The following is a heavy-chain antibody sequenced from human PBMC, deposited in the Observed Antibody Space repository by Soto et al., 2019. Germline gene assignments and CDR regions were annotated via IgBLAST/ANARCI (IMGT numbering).Heavy chain of an antibody. D-gene: IGHD6-13*01. CDR2: IYYSGST. CDR3: ARQQFEMVGIAAAEVDY. J-gene: IGHJ4*02. CDR1: GGSISSSSYY. V-gene: IGHV4-39*01. Sequence: QLQLQESGPGLVKPSETLSLTCTVSGGSISSSSYYWGWIRQPPGKGLEWIGSIYYSGSTYYNPSLKSRVTIAVDTSKNQCSLKMSSVTAADTAVYYCARQQFEMVGIAAAEVDYWGQGTLVTVSS.